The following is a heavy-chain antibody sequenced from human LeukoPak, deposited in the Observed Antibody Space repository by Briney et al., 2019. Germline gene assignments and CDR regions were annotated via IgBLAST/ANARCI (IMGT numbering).Heavy chain of an antibody. J-gene: IGHJ4*02. V-gene: IGHV3-21*01. D-gene: IGHD3-22*01. CDR3: ARATPYYYDSSVQFDY. CDR2: ISSSSSYI. Sequence: GGSLRLSCAASGFTFSSYSMNWVRQAPGKGLEWVSSISSSSSYIYYADSVKGRFTISRDNSKNTLYLQMNSLRAEDTAVYYCARATPYYYDSSVQFDYWGQGTLVTVSS. CDR1: GFTFSSYS.